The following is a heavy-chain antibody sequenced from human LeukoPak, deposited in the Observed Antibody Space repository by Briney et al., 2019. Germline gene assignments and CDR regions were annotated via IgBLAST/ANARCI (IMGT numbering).Heavy chain of an antibody. D-gene: IGHD5-18*01. CDR2: IYYSGST. CDR3: AKVGYSYGEDFDY. V-gene: IGHV4-59*01. Sequence: SGTLSLTCTVSGGSISSYYWSWIRQPPGKALEWIGYIYYSGSTNYNPSLKSRVTISVDTSKNQFSLKLSSVTAADTAVYYCAKVGYSYGEDFDYWGQGTLVTVSS. CDR1: GGSISSYY. J-gene: IGHJ4*02.